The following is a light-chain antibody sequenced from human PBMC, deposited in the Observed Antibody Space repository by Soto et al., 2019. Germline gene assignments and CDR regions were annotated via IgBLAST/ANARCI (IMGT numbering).Light chain of an antibody. J-gene: IGLJ2*01. CDR2: EGS. V-gene: IGLV2-23*01. CDR3: CSYAGRSTLV. Sequence: QSVLTQPASVSGSPGQSITISCTETSSDVGSYNLVSWYQQHPGKAPKLMIYEGSKRPSGVSNRFSGSKSGNTASLTISGLQAEDEADYYCCSYAGRSTLVFGGGTKLTVL. CDR1: SSDVGSYNL.